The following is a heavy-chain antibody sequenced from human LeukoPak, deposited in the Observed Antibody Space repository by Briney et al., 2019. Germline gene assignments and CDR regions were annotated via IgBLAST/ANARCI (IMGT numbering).Heavy chain of an antibody. J-gene: IGHJ4*02. CDR3: AKSGGPSAGRPYYFDY. D-gene: IGHD6-13*01. CDR1: GFTFDDYA. Sequence: PGGSPRLSCAASGFTFDDYAMHWVRQAPGKGLEWVSGISWNSGSIGYADSVKGRFTISRDNAKNSLYLQMNSLRAEDTALYYCAKSGGPSAGRPYYFDYWGQGTLVTVSS. V-gene: IGHV3-9*01. CDR2: ISWNSGSI.